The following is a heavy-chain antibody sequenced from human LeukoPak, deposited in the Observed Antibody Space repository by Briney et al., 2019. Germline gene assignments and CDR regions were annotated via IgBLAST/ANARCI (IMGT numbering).Heavy chain of an antibody. D-gene: IGHD6-6*01. Sequence: GGSLRLSCAASGFTFSSYGMSWVRQAPGKGLEWVSGISGSGGSTYYADSVKGRFTISRDNSKNTLYLRMNSLRAEDTAVYYCAKGRSSPGDYWGQGTLVTVSS. CDR1: GFTFSSYG. CDR3: AKGRSSPGDY. CDR2: ISGSGGST. J-gene: IGHJ4*02. V-gene: IGHV3-23*01.